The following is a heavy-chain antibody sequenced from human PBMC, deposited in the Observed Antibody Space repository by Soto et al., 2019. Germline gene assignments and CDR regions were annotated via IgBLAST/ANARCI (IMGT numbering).Heavy chain of an antibody. D-gene: IGHD3-10*01. J-gene: IGHJ6*02. Sequence: PSDTLSPTCTVSGCSISISSYHWGWSRQPPGKGLEWIGSIYYSGSTYYNPSLKSRVTISVDTSKNQFSLKLSSVTAADTAVYYCASRLMVRDPYYGMDVWGQGTTVT. V-gene: IGHV4-39*01. CDR3: ASRLMVRDPYYGMDV. CDR1: GCSISISSYH. CDR2: IYYSGST.